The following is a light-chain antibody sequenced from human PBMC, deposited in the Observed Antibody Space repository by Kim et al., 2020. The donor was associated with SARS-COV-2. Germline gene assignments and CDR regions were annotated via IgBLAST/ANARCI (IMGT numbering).Light chain of an antibody. V-gene: IGKV3-20*01. Sequence: EIVVTQSPATLSLSQGERATLSCRASQSVTSSSLAWYQQKHGQAPRLLIYDASSRAAGIPDRFSGSGSGTDFTLTVSRLEPEDSAVYYCQQHSSSPLTFGPVTLLDI. CDR2: DAS. J-gene: IGKJ5*01. CDR1: QSVTSSS. CDR3: QQHSSSPLT.